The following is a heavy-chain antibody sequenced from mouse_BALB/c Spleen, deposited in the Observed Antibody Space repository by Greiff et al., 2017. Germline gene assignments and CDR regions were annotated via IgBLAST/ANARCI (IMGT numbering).Heavy chain of an antibody. CDR2: IDPANGNT. V-gene: IGHV14-3*02. CDR1: GFNIKDTY. J-gene: IGHJ3*01. Sequence: EVQLHQSGAELVKPGASVKLSCTASGFNIKDTYMHWVKQRPEQGLEWIGRIDPANGNTKYDPKFQGKATITADTSSNKAYLQLSSLTSEDTAVYYCARGLRLSYWGQGTLVTVSA. CDR3: ARGLRLSY. D-gene: IGHD1-2*01.